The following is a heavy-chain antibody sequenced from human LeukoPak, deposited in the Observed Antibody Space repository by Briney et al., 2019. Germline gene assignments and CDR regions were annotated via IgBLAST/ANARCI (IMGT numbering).Heavy chain of an antibody. D-gene: IGHD1-26*01. J-gene: IGHJ6*03. CDR1: GFTFDDYG. CDR3: ARMAGGSYLNYMDV. Sequence: GGSLRLSCAASGFTFDDYGMSWVRQAPGKGLEWVSGINWDGGSTGYADSVKGRFTISRDNAKNSLYLQMNSLRAEDTALYHCARMAGGSYLNYMDVWGKGTTVTVSS. CDR2: INWDGGST. V-gene: IGHV3-20*01.